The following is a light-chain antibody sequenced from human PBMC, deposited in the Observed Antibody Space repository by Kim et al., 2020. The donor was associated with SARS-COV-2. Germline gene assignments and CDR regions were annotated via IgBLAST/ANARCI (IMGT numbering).Light chain of an antibody. CDR1: ESIGSF. Sequence: EIVLTQSPATLSLSPGERATLSCRASESIGSFLAWYRQKPGQTPRLLIYDASNRATGIPARFSGSGSGTDFTLSISSLEPEDFAVYYCQQRYKRPTFGPGTRVDVK. V-gene: IGKV3-11*01. J-gene: IGKJ3*01. CDR2: DAS. CDR3: QQRYKRPT.